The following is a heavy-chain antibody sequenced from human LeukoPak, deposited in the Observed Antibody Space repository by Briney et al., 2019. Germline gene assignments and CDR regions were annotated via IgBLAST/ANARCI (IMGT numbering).Heavy chain of an antibody. D-gene: IGHD6-6*01. CDR1: GFTFGKYW. CDR2: IYSGGST. Sequence: GGSLRLSCVASGFTFGKYWMSWVRQAPGKGLEWVSVIYSGGSTYYADSVKGRFTISRDNSKNTLYLQMNSLRAEDTAVYYCARGRIAARPYYYYGMDVWGQGTTVTVSS. V-gene: IGHV3-53*01. CDR3: ARGRIAARPYYYYGMDV. J-gene: IGHJ6*02.